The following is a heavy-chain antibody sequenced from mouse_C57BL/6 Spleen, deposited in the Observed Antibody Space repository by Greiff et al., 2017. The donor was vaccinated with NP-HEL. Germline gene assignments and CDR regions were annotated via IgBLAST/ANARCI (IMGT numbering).Heavy chain of an antibody. CDR3: ARSYYDYDKVAY. CDR2: FYPGDGDT. J-gene: IGHJ3*01. D-gene: IGHD2-4*01. CDR1: GYAFSSSW. Sequence: VQLQQSGPELVKPGASVKISCKASGYAFSSSWMNWVKQRPGKGLEWIGRFYPGDGDTNYNGKFKGKATLTADKSSSTAYMQLSSLTSEDSAVYFCARSYYDYDKVAYWGQGTLVTVSA. V-gene: IGHV1-82*01.